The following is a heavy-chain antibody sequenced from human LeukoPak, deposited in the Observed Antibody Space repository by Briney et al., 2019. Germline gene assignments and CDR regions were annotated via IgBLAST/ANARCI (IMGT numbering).Heavy chain of an antibody. CDR3: ARVFDSGSQAYFYYMDV. J-gene: IGHJ6*03. CDR1: GGSIRGYY. V-gene: IGHV4-59*01. CDR2: IYSSGST. D-gene: IGHD3-10*01. Sequence: SETLSLTCNVSGGSIRGYYWSWIRQPPGKGLEWIRYIYSSGSTNYTPSLKSRVTMSVDTSKNQFSLTVSSVTAAATAVYYCARVFDSGSQAYFYYMDVWGKGTTVTISS.